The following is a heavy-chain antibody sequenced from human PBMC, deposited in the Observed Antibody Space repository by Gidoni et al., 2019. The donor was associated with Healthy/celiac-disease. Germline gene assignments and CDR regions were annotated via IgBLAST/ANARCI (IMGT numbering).Heavy chain of an antibody. CDR2: ISWNSGSI. D-gene: IGHD6-19*01. CDR3: AKVRAVAIKQDAFDI. CDR1: GFTLDDYA. V-gene: IGHV3-9*01. J-gene: IGHJ3*02. Sequence: EVQLVESGGGLVQPGRSLRLSCAASGFTLDDYAMHWVRHAPGKGLEWVSGISWNSGSIGYADSVKGRFTISRDNAKNSLYLQMNSLRAEDTALYYCAKVRAVAIKQDAFDIWGQGTMVTVSS.